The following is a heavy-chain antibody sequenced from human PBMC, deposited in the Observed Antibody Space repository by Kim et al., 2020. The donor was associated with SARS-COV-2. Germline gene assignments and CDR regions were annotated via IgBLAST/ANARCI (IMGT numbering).Heavy chain of an antibody. V-gene: IGHV3-30-3*01. Sequence: GGSLRLSCAASGFTFSSYAMHWVRQAPGKGLEWVAVISYDGSNKYYADSVKGRFTISRDNSKNTLYLQMNSLRAEDTAVYYCARPRGYRSANAFDIWGQGTMVTVSS. J-gene: IGHJ3*02. CDR1: GFTFSSYA. CDR2: ISYDGSNK. CDR3: ARPRGYRSANAFDI. D-gene: IGHD3-10*01.